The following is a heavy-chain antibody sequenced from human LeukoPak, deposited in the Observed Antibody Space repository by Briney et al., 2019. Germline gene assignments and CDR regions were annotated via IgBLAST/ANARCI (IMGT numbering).Heavy chain of an antibody. CDR3: TTISASVVGESFDY. V-gene: IGHV3-15*01. CDR2: IKGKTDGGTT. CDR1: GFTFSNAW. J-gene: IGHJ4*02. Sequence: GRSLRLSCAASGFTFSNAWMSWVRQAPGKGLEWVGRIKGKTDGGTTDYAAPVKGRFTISRDDSKNTLYLLMNSLKTEDTAVYYCTTISASVVGESFDYWGQGALVTVSS. D-gene: IGHD2-15*01.